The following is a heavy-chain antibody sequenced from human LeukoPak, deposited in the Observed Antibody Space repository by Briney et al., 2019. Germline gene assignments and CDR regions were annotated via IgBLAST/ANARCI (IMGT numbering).Heavy chain of an antibody. Sequence: GGSLRLSCAASGFTLSSYAMTWVRQAPGKGLEWVSAISGSGGSTYYADSVKGRFTISRDNSKNTLYLQMNSLRAEDTAVYYCAKGAYSSCWNDLDYWGQGTLVTVSS. CDR1: GFTLSSYA. V-gene: IGHV3-23*01. CDR3: AKGAYSSCWNDLDY. D-gene: IGHD6-19*01. J-gene: IGHJ4*02. CDR2: ISGSGGST.